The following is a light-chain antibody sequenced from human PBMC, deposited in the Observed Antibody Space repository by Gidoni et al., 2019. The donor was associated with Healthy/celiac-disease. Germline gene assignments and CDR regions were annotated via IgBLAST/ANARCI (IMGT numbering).Light chain of an antibody. Sequence: DIQLTQSPSSLYAAVGDRVTITCWASQSSRSYLNWYQQKTGKAPKLLIYAASSWQSGGPSRFSGGGSGTDFTLTISSLQHEDVATYYCQQSYSTPGFTFGPGTKVDIK. CDR1: QSSRSY. CDR3: QQSYSTPGFT. V-gene: IGKV1-39*01. J-gene: IGKJ3*01. CDR2: AAS.